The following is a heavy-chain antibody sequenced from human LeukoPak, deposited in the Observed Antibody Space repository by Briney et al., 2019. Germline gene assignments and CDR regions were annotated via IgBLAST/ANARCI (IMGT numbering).Heavy chain of an antibody. CDR2: ISGSGGST. Sequence: GGSLRLSRAASGFTFSSYAMSWVRQAPGKGLEWVSAISGSGGSTYYADSVKGRFTISRGNSKNTLYLQMNSLRAEDTAVYYCAKDPSTLYNWNDGDYWGQGTLVTVSS. D-gene: IGHD1-20*01. V-gene: IGHV3-23*01. CDR3: AKDPSTLYNWNDGDY. J-gene: IGHJ4*02. CDR1: GFTFSSYA.